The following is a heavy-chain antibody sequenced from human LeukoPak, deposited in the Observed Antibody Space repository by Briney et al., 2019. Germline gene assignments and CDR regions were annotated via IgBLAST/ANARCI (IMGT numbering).Heavy chain of an antibody. Sequence: SETLSLTCTVSGGSISSYYWSWIRQPPGKGLEWIGYIYYSGSTNYNPSLKSRVTISVDTSKNQFSLKLSSVTAADTAVYYCARGSVVITTAYYYYYGMDVWGQGTTVTVSS. D-gene: IGHD3-22*01. CDR3: ARGSVVITTAYYYYYGMDV. J-gene: IGHJ6*02. CDR2: IYYSGST. CDR1: GGSISSYY. V-gene: IGHV4-59*12.